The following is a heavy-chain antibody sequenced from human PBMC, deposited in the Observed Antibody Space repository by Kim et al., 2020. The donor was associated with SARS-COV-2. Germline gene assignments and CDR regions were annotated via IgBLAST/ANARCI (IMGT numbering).Heavy chain of an antibody. D-gene: IGHD4-17*01. CDR2: ISYDGSNK. J-gene: IGHJ4*02. V-gene: IGHV3-30*04. CDR3: ARQTVYGDYYFDY. CDR1: GFTFGSYV. Sequence: GGSLRLSCAVSGFTFGSYVMHWVRQAPGKGLQWVAVISYDGSNKYYVDSVKGRFTISRDNSMRTLYLQMSSLRVEDTAVYYCARQTVYGDYYFDYWGQGTLVTVSS.